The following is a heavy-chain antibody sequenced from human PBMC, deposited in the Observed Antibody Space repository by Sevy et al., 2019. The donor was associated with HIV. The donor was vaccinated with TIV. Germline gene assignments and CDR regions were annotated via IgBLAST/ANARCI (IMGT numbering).Heavy chain of an antibody. Sequence: GGSLRLSCAASGLNFDDYGMSWVRQAPGKGLEWVSAINWNGVGTSYADSVKGRFTISRDNAQNALFLQMNSLRDDDTGVYFCAREGTRLQYGGQGTLVTVSS. CDR1: GLNFDDYG. D-gene: IGHD2-21*02. J-gene: IGHJ4*02. CDR3: AREGTRLQY. V-gene: IGHV3-20*04. CDR2: INWNGVGT.